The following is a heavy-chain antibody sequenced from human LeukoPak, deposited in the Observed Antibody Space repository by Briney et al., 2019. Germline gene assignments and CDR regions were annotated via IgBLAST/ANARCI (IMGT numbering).Heavy chain of an antibody. V-gene: IGHV4-30-4*01. J-gene: IGHJ6*02. Sequence: PSETLSLTCTVSGGSISSGDYYWSWIRQPPGKGLEWIGYIYYSGSTYYNPSLKSRVTISVDTSKNQFSLKLSSVTAADTAVYYCARDELWFGEFPPTGMDVWGQGTTVTVSS. D-gene: IGHD3-10*01. CDR3: ARDELWFGEFPPTGMDV. CDR2: IYYSGST. CDR1: GGSISSGDYY.